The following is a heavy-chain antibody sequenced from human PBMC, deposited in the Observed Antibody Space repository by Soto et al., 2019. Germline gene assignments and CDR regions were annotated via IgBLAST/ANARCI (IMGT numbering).Heavy chain of an antibody. D-gene: IGHD3-3*01. J-gene: IGHJ5*02. CDR1: GFTFSSYG. CDR2: ISYDGSNK. Sequence: GGSLRLSCAASGFTFSSYGMHWVRQAPGKGLEWVAVISYDGSNKYYADSVKGRFTISRDNSKNTLYLQMNSLRAEDTAVYYCAKPGRDYDFWSGYTWFDPWGQGTLVTVSS. V-gene: IGHV3-30*18. CDR3: AKPGRDYDFWSGYTWFDP.